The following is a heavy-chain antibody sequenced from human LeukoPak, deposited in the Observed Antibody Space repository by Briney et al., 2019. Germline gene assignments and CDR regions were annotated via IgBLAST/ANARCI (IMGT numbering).Heavy chain of an antibody. CDR1: GYRFTSYW. CDR3: ARLTVRGYYDSSGYPSDAFDI. Sequence: GESLKIYCKGSGYRFTSYWIGWVRQMPGKGLEWMGIIYPGDSDTRYSPSFQGQVTISADKSISTAYLQWSSLKASDTAMYYCARLTVRGYYDSSGYPSDAFDIWGQGTMVTVSS. J-gene: IGHJ3*02. D-gene: IGHD3-22*01. CDR2: IYPGDSDT. V-gene: IGHV5-51*01.